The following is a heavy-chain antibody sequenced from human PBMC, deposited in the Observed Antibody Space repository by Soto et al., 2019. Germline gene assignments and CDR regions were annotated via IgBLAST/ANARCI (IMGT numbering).Heavy chain of an antibody. CDR3: ARVPDR. CDR1: GGSFSGYY. D-gene: IGHD2-2*01. CDR2: INHSGST. V-gene: IGHV4-34*01. Sequence: SETLSLTCSVYGGSFSGYYWSWIRQPPGKGLEWIGEINHSGSTNYNPSLKSRVTISVDTSKNQFSLKLSSVTAADTAVYYCARVPDRWGQGTLVTVSS. J-gene: IGHJ5*02.